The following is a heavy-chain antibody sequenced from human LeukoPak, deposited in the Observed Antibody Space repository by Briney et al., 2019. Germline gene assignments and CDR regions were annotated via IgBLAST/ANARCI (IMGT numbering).Heavy chain of an antibody. D-gene: IGHD6-25*01. J-gene: IGHJ4*02. CDR2: IDSTGAYT. CDR1: GFIFSNYA. CDR3: AKGSAAGRPYYFDY. V-gene: IGHV3-23*01. Sequence: GGSLRLSCAASGFIFSNYAMSWVRQAPEKGLEWVSAIDSTGAYTWYADSVKGRFTISKDSSKTILYLQMNSLRAEDAAVYFCAKGSAAGRPYYFDYWGQGTLVTVSS.